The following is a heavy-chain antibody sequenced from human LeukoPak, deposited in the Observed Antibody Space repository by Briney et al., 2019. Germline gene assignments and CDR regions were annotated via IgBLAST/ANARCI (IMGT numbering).Heavy chain of an antibody. CDR2: IIPIFGTA. CDR1: GGTFSSYA. V-gene: IGHV1-69*13. J-gene: IGHJ5*02. D-gene: IGHD6-19*01. Sequence: GASVKVSCKASGGTFSSYAISWVRQAPGQGLEWMGGIIPIFGTANYAQKFQGRVTITADESTSTAYMELSSLRSEDTAVYYCARDPEAVAGMNWEINWFDPWGQGTLVTVSS. CDR3: ARDPEAVAGMNWEINWFDP.